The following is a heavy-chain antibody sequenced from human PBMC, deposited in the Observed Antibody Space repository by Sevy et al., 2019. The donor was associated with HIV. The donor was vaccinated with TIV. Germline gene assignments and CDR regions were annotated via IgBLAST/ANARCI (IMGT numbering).Heavy chain of an antibody. V-gene: IGHV3-21*01. CDR1: GFTFSNYF. CDR3: ARGDYYGSLYYFDY. Sequence: GGSLRLSCAASGFTFSNYFINWVRQAPGKGLEWVSSISSGSSYIFYADSVKGRFTISRDNAKNSLYLLMNSLRAEDTAVYYFARGDYYGSLYYFDYWGPGTLVTVSS. CDR2: ISSGSSYI. D-gene: IGHD3-10*01. J-gene: IGHJ4*02.